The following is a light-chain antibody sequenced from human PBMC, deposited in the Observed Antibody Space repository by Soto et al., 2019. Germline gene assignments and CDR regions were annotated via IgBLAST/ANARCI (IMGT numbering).Light chain of an antibody. CDR3: SSYTSSSTSRYV. Sequence: QSALTQPASVSGSPGQSVTISCTGSSSDDGGYNYVSWYQQHPGKAPKLMIYDVSNRPSGVSNRFSGSKSGNTASLTISGLQAEDEAEYYCSSYTSSSTSRYVFGTGTKLTVL. V-gene: IGLV2-14*01. J-gene: IGLJ1*01. CDR1: SSDDGGYNY. CDR2: DVS.